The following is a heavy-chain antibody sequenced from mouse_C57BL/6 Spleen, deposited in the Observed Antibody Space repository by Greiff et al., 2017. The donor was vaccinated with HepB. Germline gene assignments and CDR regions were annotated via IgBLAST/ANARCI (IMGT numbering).Heavy chain of an antibody. Sequence: EVHLVESGEGLVKPGGSLKLSCAASGFTFSSYAMSWVRQTPEKRLEWVAYISSGGDYIYYADTVKGRFTISRDNARNTLYLQMSSLKSEDTAMYYCTREGFDYHWYFDVWGTGTTVTVSS. V-gene: IGHV5-9-1*02. J-gene: IGHJ1*03. D-gene: IGHD2-4*01. CDR3: TREGFDYHWYFDV. CDR1: GFTFSSYA. CDR2: ISSGGDYI.